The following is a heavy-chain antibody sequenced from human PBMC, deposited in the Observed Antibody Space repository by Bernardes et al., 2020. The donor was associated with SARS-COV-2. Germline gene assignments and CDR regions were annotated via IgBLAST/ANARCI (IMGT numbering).Heavy chain of an antibody. CDR1: GGSIRSYY. D-gene: IGHD6-19*01. V-gene: IGHV4-59*01. Sequence: SETLSLTCTVSGGSIRSYYWSWIRQSPGKGLQWIGFMYHDGSINYNPSLRSRVAISKGTSENQFSLRLSSVTAADTAVYYCARLLGSAGWYEGPDYWGQGTLVTVSS. J-gene: IGHJ4*02. CDR3: ARLLGSAGWYEGPDY. CDR2: MYHDGSI.